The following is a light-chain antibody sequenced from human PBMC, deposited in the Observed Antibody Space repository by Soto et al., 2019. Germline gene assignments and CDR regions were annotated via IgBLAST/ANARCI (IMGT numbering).Light chain of an antibody. CDR2: GAS. CDR3: QQYNNWVT. J-gene: IGKJ4*01. Sequence: EIVLTQSPVTLSVSPGERATLSCRASQSITTTLVWYQQKPGLPPRLLIYGASIRATGVPDRFSGSGSGTEFTLTISSLQSEDFAVYYCQQYNNWVTFGGGTKLEIK. V-gene: IGKV3-15*01. CDR1: QSITTT.